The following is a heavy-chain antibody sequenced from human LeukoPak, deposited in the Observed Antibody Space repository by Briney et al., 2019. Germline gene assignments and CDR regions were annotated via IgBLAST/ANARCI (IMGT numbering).Heavy chain of an antibody. Sequence: SVEVSRKASGGTFSSYAISWVRQAPGQGLEWMGGIIPIFGTANYAQKFQGRVTITTDESTSTAYMELSSLRSEDTAVYYCARAAEYYDFWSGYQFDYWGQGTLVTVSS. V-gene: IGHV1-69*05. D-gene: IGHD3-3*01. CDR1: GGTFSSYA. CDR3: ARAAEYYDFWSGYQFDY. J-gene: IGHJ4*02. CDR2: IIPIFGTA.